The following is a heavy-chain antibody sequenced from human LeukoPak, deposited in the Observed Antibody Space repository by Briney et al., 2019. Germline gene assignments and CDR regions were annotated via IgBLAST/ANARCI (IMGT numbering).Heavy chain of an antibody. CDR2: IYYSGST. V-gene: IGHV4-59*01. Sequence: PSETLSLTCTVSGDSISNYYWSWIRQPPGKGLQWIGYIYYSGSTNSNPSLKSRVTISVDTSKNQFSLKLTSVTAADTAVYYCARGGRYTDGYDYWGQGFLVTVSS. CDR1: GDSISNYY. J-gene: IGHJ4*02. D-gene: IGHD5-18*01. CDR3: ARGGRYTDGYDY.